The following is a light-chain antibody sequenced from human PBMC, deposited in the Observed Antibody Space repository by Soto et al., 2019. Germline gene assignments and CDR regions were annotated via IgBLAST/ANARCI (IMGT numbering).Light chain of an antibody. CDR3: QQYGSSPLT. CDR1: QSVSSSF. Sequence: EIVLTQSPGTLSLSPGERATLSCRASQSVSSSFLAWYQQKPGQAPRLLIYGASSRATGIPAGFSGSGSGTDFTLTISRLETEDVAVYYCQQYGSSPLTFGGGTKVEIK. CDR2: GAS. J-gene: IGKJ4*01. V-gene: IGKV3-20*01.